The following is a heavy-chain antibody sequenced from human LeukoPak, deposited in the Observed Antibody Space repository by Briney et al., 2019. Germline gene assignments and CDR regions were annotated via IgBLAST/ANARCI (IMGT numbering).Heavy chain of an antibody. CDR3: ARGYCSSTSCYLFDY. V-gene: IGHV1-3*01. Sequence: KPGASVKVSCKASGYTFTSYAMHWVRQAPGQRLEWMRWINAGNGNTKYSQKFQGRVTITRDTSASTAYMELSSLRSEDTAVYYCARGYCSSTSCYLFDYWGQGTLVTVSS. D-gene: IGHD2-2*01. J-gene: IGHJ4*02. CDR1: GYTFTSYA. CDR2: INAGNGNT.